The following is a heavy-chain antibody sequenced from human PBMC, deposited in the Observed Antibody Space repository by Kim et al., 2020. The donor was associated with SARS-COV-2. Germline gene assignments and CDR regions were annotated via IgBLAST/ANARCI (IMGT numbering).Heavy chain of an antibody. CDR1: GFSLSTSGMC. D-gene: IGHD2-21*02. CDR3: ARISYCGGDHWYFDL. J-gene: IGHJ2*01. V-gene: IGHV2-70*01. CDR2: IDWDDDK. Sequence: SGPTLVNPTQTLTLTCTFSGFSLSTSGMCVSWIRQPPGKALEWLALIDWDDDKYYSTSLKTRLTISKDTSKNQVVLTMTNMDPVDTATYYCARISYCGGDHWYFDLWGRGTLVTVSS.